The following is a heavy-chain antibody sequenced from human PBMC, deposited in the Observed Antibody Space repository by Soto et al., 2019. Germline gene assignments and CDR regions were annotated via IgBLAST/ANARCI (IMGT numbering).Heavy chain of an antibody. V-gene: IGHV4-34*01. D-gene: IGHD5-12*01. CDR3: ARSAGQLAKHRGWLQFQNADLFDY. J-gene: IGHJ4*02. CDR2: INHSGST. CDR1: GGSFSGYY. Sequence: SETLSLTCAVYGGSFSGYYWSWIRQPPGKGLEWIGEINHSGSTNYNPSLKSRVTISVDTSKNQFSLKLSSVTAADTAVYYCARSAGQLAKHRGWLQFQNADLFDYWGQGTLVTVSS.